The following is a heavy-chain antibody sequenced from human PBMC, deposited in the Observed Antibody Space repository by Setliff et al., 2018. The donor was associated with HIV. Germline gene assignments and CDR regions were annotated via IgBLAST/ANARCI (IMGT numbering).Heavy chain of an antibody. CDR1: GYTFIDYF. CDR3: ARQLSNSLEC. D-gene: IGHD1-1*01. V-gene: IGHV1-2*02. Sequence: GASVKVSCKASGYTFIDYFIHWVRQAPGQGLEWMGWISPENGDTNIPQRFRGRVTMTRDTSINTAYMELSGLRSDDTAVYYCARQLSNSLECCGQGTPVTVSS. CDR2: ISPENGDT. J-gene: IGHJ4*02.